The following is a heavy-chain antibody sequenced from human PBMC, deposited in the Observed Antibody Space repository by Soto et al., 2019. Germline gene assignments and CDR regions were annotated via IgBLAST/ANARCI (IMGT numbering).Heavy chain of an antibody. CDR2: ISAYNGNT. CDR3: ARDPIDYDDYGEVPPENNWFDP. CDR1: GYTFTSYG. J-gene: IGHJ5*02. D-gene: IGHD4-17*01. V-gene: IGHV1-18*01. Sequence: QVKLVQSGAEVKKPGASVKVSCKASGYTFTSYGISWVRQAPGQGLEWMGWISAYNGNTNYAQKLQGRVTMTTDTSTSTGYMELRSLRSDDSAVYYCARDPIDYDDYGEVPPENNWFDPWGQGTLVTVSS.